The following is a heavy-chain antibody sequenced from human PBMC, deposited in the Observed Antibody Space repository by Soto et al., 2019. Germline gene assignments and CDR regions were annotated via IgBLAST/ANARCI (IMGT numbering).Heavy chain of an antibody. CDR2: IIPLLDKT. Sequence: QVQLVQSGAEVKKPGSSVKVSCKTSGGTFSNDIITWVRHAPGQGLEWMGRIIPLLDKTNYAQKFQCRVTMTAGKSTGTAYMELNRLRSEDTAVYYCVRDSPIGSTFSGYDGIDYWGQGTLVTVSS. J-gene: IGHJ4*02. D-gene: IGHD5-12*01. V-gene: IGHV1-69*08. CDR1: GGTFSNDI. CDR3: VRDSPIGSTFSGYDGIDY.